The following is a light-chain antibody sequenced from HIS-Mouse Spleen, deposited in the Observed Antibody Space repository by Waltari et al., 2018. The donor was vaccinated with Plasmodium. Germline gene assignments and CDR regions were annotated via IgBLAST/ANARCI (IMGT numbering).Light chain of an antibody. J-gene: IGLJ2*01. CDR3: SQYTSSSTRV. CDR1: SSDVGGYNY. V-gene: IGLV2-14*03. CDR2: DVS. Sequence: QSALTQPASVSGSPGQSITISCTGTSSDVGGYNYVSWYQQHPGKGPKLMVYDVSNRPPGVSHRVSGSKSGNTASLVISGHQAEDAADYYCSQYTSSSTRVFGGGTKLTVL.